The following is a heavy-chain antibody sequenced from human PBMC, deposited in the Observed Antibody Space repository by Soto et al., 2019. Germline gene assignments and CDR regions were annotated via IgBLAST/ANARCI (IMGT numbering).Heavy chain of an antibody. Sequence: PGGSLRLSCAASGFTFNSYWIHWVRQAPGKGLVWVSRVNSDGSSTSYADSVKGRFTISRDNAKNTLYLQMNSLRAEDTAVYYCASSLLTPFDYWGQGTLVTVSS. D-gene: IGHD7-27*01. J-gene: IGHJ4*02. CDR3: ASSLLTPFDY. CDR1: GFTFNSYW. CDR2: VNSDGSST. V-gene: IGHV3-74*01.